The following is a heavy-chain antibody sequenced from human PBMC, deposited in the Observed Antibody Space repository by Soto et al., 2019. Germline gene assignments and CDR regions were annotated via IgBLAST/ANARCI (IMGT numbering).Heavy chain of an antibody. D-gene: IGHD3-10*01. V-gene: IGHV1-18*01. CDR1: GYTFTSYG. J-gene: IGHJ4*02. CDR2: ISAYNGNT. CDR3: ARGSVLLWFGELLSSRSCYFDY. Sequence: ASVKVSCKASGYTFTSYGISWVRQAPGQGLEWMGWISAYNGNTNYAQKLQGRVTMTTDTSTSTAYMELRSLRSDDTAVYYCARGSVLLWFGELLSSRSCYFDYWGQGTLVTVSS.